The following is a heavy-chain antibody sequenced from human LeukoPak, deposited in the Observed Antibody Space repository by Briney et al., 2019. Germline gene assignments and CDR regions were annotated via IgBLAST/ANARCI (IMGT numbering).Heavy chain of an antibody. Sequence: PSETLSLTCTVSGGSISSGDYYWSWIRQPPGKGLEWIGEINHSGSTNYNPSLKSRVTISVDTSKNQFSLKLSSVTAADTAVYYCARSYCSSTICYVGWFDPWGQGTLVTVSS. J-gene: IGHJ5*02. CDR1: GGSISSGDYY. V-gene: IGHV4-39*07. CDR2: INHSGST. D-gene: IGHD2-2*01. CDR3: ARSYCSSTICYVGWFDP.